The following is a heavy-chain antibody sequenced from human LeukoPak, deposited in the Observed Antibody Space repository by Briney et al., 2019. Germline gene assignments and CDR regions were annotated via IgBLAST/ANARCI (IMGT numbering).Heavy chain of an antibody. CDR1: GFTFSSYW. CDR3: ARVRAPYCSGGSCYSGGFDY. V-gene: IGHV3-7*01. CDR2: IKQDGSEK. Sequence: GGSLRLSCAASGFTFSSYWMSWVRQAPGKGLEWVANIKQDGSEKYYVDSVKGRFTISRDNAKNSLYLQMNSLRAEDTAVYYCARVRAPYCSGGSCYSGGFDYWGQGTLVTVSS. J-gene: IGHJ4*02. D-gene: IGHD2-15*01.